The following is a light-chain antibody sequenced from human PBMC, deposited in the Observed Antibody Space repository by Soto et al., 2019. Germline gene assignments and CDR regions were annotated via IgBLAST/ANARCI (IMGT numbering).Light chain of an antibody. CDR2: AAD. CDR3: QQYATSPIT. Sequence: EIVLTQSPATLSLSPGETATLSCRASQSVRSDFVAWYQQKPGQAPTLLIYAADGGAPGTPDRFRGSGSGTDFSLTIDRLEPEDFAVYYCQQYATSPITFGGGTKIEIK. J-gene: IGKJ4*01. V-gene: IGKV3-20*01. CDR1: QSVRSDF.